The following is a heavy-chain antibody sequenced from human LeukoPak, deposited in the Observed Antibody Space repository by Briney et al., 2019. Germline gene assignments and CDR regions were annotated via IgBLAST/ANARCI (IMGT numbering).Heavy chain of an antibody. CDR3: AREGTGSGDSSNI. Sequence: GGSLRLSCAAAGFTFSSYEMNWVRQAPGKGLEWVSYISSSGSTIYYADSVKGRFTISRDNAKNSLYLQMNSLRAEDTAVYYCAREGTGSGDSSNICGQGTMVTVSS. CDR2: ISSSGSTI. D-gene: IGHD1-26*01. V-gene: IGHV3-48*03. CDR1: GFTFSSYE. J-gene: IGHJ3*02.